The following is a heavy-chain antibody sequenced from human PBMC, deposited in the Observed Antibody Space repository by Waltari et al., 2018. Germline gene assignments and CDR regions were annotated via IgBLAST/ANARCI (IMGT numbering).Heavy chain of an antibody. Sequence: QVQLVQSGAEVKKHGSSVKVSCKASGGTFSSYAISWVRQAPGQGLEWMGGIIPILGIANYAQKFQGRVTITADKSTSTAYMELSSLRSEDTAVYYCARGPTTMNYFDYWGQGTLVTVSS. J-gene: IGHJ4*02. CDR1: GGTFSSYA. CDR2: IIPILGIA. V-gene: IGHV1-69*10. D-gene: IGHD4-17*01. CDR3: ARGPTTMNYFDY.